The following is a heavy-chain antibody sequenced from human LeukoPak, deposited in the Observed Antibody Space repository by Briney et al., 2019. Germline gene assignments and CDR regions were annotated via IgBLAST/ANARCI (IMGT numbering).Heavy chain of an antibody. Sequence: GGSLRLSCAASGLTFSDTWMSWVRQAPGKGLEYVSAISSNGGSTYYANSVKGRFTISRDNSKNTLYLQMGSLRAKDMAVYYCASFNYDSSYYWGQGTLVTVSS. CDR1: GLTFSDTW. CDR3: ASFNYDSSYY. D-gene: IGHD3-22*01. V-gene: IGHV3-64*01. CDR2: ISSNGGST. J-gene: IGHJ4*02.